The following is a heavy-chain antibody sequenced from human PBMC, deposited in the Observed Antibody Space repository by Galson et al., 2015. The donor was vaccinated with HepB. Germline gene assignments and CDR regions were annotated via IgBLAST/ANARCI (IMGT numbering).Heavy chain of an antibody. D-gene: IGHD1-26*01. CDR1: GFTFSSYS. CDR2: ISSSSSYI. V-gene: IGHV3-21*01. CDR3: ARDKMGATALVQH. J-gene: IGHJ1*01. Sequence: SLRLSCAASGFTFSSYSMNWVRQAPGKGLEWVSSISSSSSYIYYADSVKGRFTISRDNAKNSLYLQMNSLRAEDTAVYYCARDKMGATALVQHWGQGTLVTVSS.